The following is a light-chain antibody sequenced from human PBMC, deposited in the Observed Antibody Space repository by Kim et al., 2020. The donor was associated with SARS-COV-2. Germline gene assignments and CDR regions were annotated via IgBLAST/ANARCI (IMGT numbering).Light chain of an antibody. J-gene: IGLJ2*01. CDR3: SSYAGSNNFVV. CDR2: EVS. V-gene: IGLV2-8*01. CDR1: SRDISGYNY. Sequence: QSVTISCTGTSRDISGYNYVSWYQQHPGKVPKLMIYEVSKRPSGVPDRFSGSKSDNTASLTVSGLQAEDEADYYCSSYAGSNNFVVFGGGTQLTVL.